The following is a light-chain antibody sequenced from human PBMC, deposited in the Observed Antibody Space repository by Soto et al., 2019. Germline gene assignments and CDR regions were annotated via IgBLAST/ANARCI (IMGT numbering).Light chain of an antibody. CDR2: DDN. J-gene: IGLJ1*01. CDR1: NIGSES. Sequence: SYELTQPPSVSVAPGQTARITCGGNNIGSESVHWYQQQPGQAPVLVVYDDNDRPSGIPGRFYGSKSGNTATLTITRVEAGDEADYYCQLWDRNTDRYVFGTGTKVTVL. CDR3: QLWDRNTDRYV. V-gene: IGLV3-21*02.